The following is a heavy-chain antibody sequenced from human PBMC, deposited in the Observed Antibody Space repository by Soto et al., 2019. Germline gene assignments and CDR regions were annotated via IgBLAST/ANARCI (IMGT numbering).Heavy chain of an antibody. V-gene: IGHV2-5*02. J-gene: IGHJ4*02. CDR1: GFSLSTSGVG. Sequence: QITLKESGPPLVKPTQTLTLTCTFSGFSLSTSGVGVGWIRQPPGKALEWLAVFYWDDYKHYSQSLKSRLTITKDTSKNQVVLTMTNMDPVDTATYYCAHKGYGDYPLDYWGQGTLLTVSS. CDR3: AHKGYGDYPLDY. D-gene: IGHD4-17*01. CDR2: FYWDDYK.